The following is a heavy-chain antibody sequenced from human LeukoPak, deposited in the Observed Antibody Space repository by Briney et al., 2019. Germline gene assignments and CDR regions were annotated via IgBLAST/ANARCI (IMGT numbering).Heavy chain of an antibody. CDR1: GFTFSNAW. J-gene: IGHJ4*02. D-gene: IGHD3-22*01. V-gene: IGHV3-15*01. CDR2: IRRKTDGGTT. Sequence: GGSLRLSCAASGFTFSNAWMSWVRQAPGKGLEWAGRIRRKTDGGTTDYAAPVKGRFTISRDDSKNTLYLQMSSLSTEDTAVYYCTTVGLSGYYDRSGYYYFYYWGQGALVTVSS. CDR3: TTVGLSGYYDRSGYYYFYY.